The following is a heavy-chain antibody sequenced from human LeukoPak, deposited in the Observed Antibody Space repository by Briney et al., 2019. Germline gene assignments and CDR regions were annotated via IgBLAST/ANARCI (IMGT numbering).Heavy chain of an antibody. CDR2: IYYSGDT. CDR3: ARGGYSGLNPFDY. V-gene: IGHV4-59*01. CDR1: RGSISGYS. D-gene: IGHD5-12*01. Sequence: SETLSLTCTVSRGSISGYSWSWIRQSPGGGLDWIGYIYYSGDTAYNPSLRSRVTMSVDTSKNQFSLQLRSMTTADTAVYYCARGGYSGLNPFDYWGQGTLVTVSS. J-gene: IGHJ4*02.